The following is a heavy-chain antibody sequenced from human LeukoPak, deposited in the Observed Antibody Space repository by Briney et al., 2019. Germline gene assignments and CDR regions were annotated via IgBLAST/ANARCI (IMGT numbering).Heavy chain of an antibody. J-gene: IGHJ3*02. CDR2: IYYSGST. CDR1: GGSISSYY. D-gene: IGHD3-10*01. V-gene: IGHV4-59*01. CDR3: ARDLSGGYYGSGSYGAFDI. Sequence: SETLSLTCTVSGGSISSYYWSWIRQPPGKGLEWIGYIYYSGSTNYNPSLKSRVTISVDTSKNQFSLKLSSVTAADTAVYYCARDLSGGYYGSGSYGAFDIWGQGTMVTVSS.